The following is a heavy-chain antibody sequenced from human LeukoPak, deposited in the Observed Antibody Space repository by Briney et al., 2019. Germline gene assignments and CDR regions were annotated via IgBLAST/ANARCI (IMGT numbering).Heavy chain of an antibody. CDR3: AKGSGINHYHWIDP. Sequence: GGSLRLSCAVSGFTVSSNYMSWVRQAPGKGLEWVSAIRGSGGGTYYADSVKGRFTISRDNSKNTLYLQMNSLRDEDTALYYCAKGSGINHYHWIDPWGQGTLVTVSS. V-gene: IGHV3-23*01. D-gene: IGHD1-14*01. CDR1: GFTVSSNY. CDR2: IRGSGGGT. J-gene: IGHJ5*02.